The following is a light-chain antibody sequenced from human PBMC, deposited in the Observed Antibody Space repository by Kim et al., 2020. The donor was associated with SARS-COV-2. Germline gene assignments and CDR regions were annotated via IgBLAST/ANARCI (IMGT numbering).Light chain of an antibody. CDR2: SAS. CDR3: QQTATYPRS. V-gene: IGKV1-13*02. J-gene: IGKJ2*01. Sequence: SVGDRVSIYCRASQGISQSVVWYRQQPGKSPKLLSYSASTLERGVPSRFTGSGSGTDFNLTISTLQPEDFAVYFCQQTATYPRSFGQGTKLEI. CDR1: QGISQS.